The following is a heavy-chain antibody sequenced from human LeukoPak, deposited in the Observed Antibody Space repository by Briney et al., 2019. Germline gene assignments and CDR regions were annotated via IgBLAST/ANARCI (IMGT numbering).Heavy chain of an antibody. V-gene: IGHV1-69*13. D-gene: IGHD3-3*01. Sequence: SVKVSCKASGGTFSSYAISWVRQAPGQGLEWMGGIIPIFGTANYAQKFQGRVTITADESTSTAYMELSSLRSEDTAVYYCARDPFTGSGNNWFDPWGQGTLVTVSS. CDR1: GGTFSSYA. J-gene: IGHJ5*02. CDR3: ARDPFTGSGNNWFDP. CDR2: IIPIFGTA.